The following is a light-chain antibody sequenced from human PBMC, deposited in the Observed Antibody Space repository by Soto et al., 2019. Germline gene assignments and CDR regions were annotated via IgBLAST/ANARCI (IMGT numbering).Light chain of an antibody. CDR3: QQYGGVPYT. V-gene: IGKV3-20*01. CDR1: ESISRDY. Sequence: EIVLTQSPGTLSLSPGQRATLSCKASESISRDYLAWYQQRLGQAPRLLIYGASSGATRIPDRFSGSGSGTDFTLTISRLEPEDFAIYYCQQYGGVPYTFGQGTKLEIK. J-gene: IGKJ2*01. CDR2: GAS.